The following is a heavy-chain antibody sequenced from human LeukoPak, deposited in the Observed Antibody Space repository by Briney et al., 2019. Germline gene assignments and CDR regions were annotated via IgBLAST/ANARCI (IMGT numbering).Heavy chain of an antibody. Sequence: SETLSLTCTVSGGSISSSSYFWGWIRQPPGKGLEWIGNIYYSGSTYYNPSLKSRVTISVDTSKNQFSLKLSSVTAADTAVYYCARHTKNSSGWYYFDYWGQGTLVTVSS. CDR3: ARHTKNSSGWYYFDY. CDR2: IYYSGST. J-gene: IGHJ4*02. CDR1: GGSISSSSYF. D-gene: IGHD6-19*01. V-gene: IGHV4-39*01.